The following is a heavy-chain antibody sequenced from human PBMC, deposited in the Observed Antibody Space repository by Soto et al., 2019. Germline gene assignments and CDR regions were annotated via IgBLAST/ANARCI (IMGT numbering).Heavy chain of an antibody. V-gene: IGHV3-30-3*01. CDR2: ISYDGSNK. Sequence: GGSVRLCCATSGLSFSSYAIHWVRQAPGKVLEWVAVISYDGSNKYYADSVKGRFTISRDNSKNTLYLQMNSLRAEDTAVYYCARDSSRVVVAATTYYYYYYGMDVWGQGTTVTVSS. D-gene: IGHD2-15*01. CDR3: ARDSSRVVVAATTYYYYYYGMDV. CDR1: GLSFSSYA. J-gene: IGHJ6*02.